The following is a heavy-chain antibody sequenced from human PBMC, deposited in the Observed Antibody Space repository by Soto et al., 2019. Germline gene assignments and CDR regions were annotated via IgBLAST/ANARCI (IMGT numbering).Heavy chain of an antibody. CDR3: ARVSGWYYSDY. CDR1: GYTFSSYA. CDR2: INAGNGNT. Sequence: GASVKVSCKASGYTFSSYAMHWVRQAPGQRLEWMGWINAGNGNTKYLQKFQGRVTITRDTSASTAYMELSSLRSEDTAVYYCARVSGWYYSDYWGQGTLVTVSS. V-gene: IGHV1-3*01. J-gene: IGHJ4*02. D-gene: IGHD6-19*01.